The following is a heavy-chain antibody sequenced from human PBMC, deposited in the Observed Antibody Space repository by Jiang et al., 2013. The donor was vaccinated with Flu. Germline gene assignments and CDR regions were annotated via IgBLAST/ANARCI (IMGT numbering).Heavy chain of an antibody. CDR3: AREDYDILTGYHNDY. Sequence: GAEVKKPGASVKVSCKASGYTFTSYGISWVRQAPGQGLEWMGWISAYNGNTNYAQKLQGRVTMTTDTSTSTAYMELRSLRSDDTAVYYCAREDYDILTGYHNDYWGQGTLVTVSS. CDR2: ISAYNGNT. J-gene: IGHJ4*02. CDR1: GYTFTSYG. V-gene: IGHV1-18*01. D-gene: IGHD3-9*01.